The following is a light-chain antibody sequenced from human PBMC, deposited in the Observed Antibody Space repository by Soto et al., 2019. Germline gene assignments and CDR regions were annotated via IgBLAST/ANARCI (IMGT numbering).Light chain of an antibody. CDR3: AAWDDSLYGHVV. V-gene: IGLV1-44*01. J-gene: IGLJ2*01. CDR2: SNN. Sequence: QSVLTQPPSASGTPGQRVTISCSGSSSNIGSNTVNWYQQLPGTAPKLLIYSNNQRPSGVPDRFSGSKSGTSASLAISGLQSEDEADYYCAAWDDSLYGHVVFGGGTKLTVL. CDR1: SSNIGSNT.